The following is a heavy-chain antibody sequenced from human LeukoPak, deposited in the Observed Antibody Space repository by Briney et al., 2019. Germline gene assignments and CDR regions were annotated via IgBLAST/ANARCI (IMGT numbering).Heavy chain of an antibody. D-gene: IGHD3-9*01. Sequence: PSDTLSLTCTVSGGSLSGHFWSWFRRPPGKGLENIGYIHSSGSTNYNPSYKSRVTVSLEMSKNQFSLSLSSVTAADTAVYYCARDPGDTDWYNFDFWGQGILVTVYS. CDR2: IHSSGST. CDR1: GGSLSGHF. V-gene: IGHV4-59*11. CDR3: ARDPGDTDWYNFDF. J-gene: IGHJ4*02.